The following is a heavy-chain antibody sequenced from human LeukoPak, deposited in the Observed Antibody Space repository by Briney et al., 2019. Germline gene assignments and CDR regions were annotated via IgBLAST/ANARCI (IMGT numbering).Heavy chain of an antibody. D-gene: IGHD6-19*01. J-gene: IGHJ5*02. V-gene: IGHV3-23*01. Sequence: GGSLRLSCAASGLHFSGTAMSWVRQAPGKGLEWVSAISHDGMNAYYADSVKGRFTISRDNSKKTVSLEMSSLTAADAGVYYCAKDGAQYSSGPECDPRGQGALVTVSP. CDR1: GLHFSGTA. CDR3: AKDGAQYSSGPECDP. CDR2: ISHDGMNA.